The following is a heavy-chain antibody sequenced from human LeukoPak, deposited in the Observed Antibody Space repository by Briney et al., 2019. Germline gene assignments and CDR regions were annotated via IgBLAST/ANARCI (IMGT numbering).Heavy chain of an antibody. CDR1: GYTFTSYG. Sequence: GASVKVSCKASGYTFTSYGISWVRQAPGQGLEWMGWISAYNGNTNYAQKLQGRVTMTTDTSTSTAYMELRSLRSDDTAVYYCARVPSPTRIVGATTNWFDPWGQGTLVTVSS. V-gene: IGHV1-18*01. J-gene: IGHJ5*02. CDR3: ARVPSPTRIVGATTNWFDP. D-gene: IGHD1-26*01. CDR2: ISAYNGNT.